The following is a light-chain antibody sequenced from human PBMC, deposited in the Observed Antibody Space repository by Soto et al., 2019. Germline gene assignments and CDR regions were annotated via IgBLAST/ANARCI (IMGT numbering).Light chain of an antibody. J-gene: IGLJ1*01. CDR2: DVT. V-gene: IGLV2-11*01. Sequence: QSVLTQPRSVSGSPGQSVTISCTGTSSDVGGYNYVSWYQQHPGKAPKFMIYDVTKRPSGVPDRFSGTKSGNTASLTISGLQADDEADYYCCSYAGSYTYVFGTGTEVTVL. CDR1: SSDVGGYNY. CDR3: CSYAGSYTYV.